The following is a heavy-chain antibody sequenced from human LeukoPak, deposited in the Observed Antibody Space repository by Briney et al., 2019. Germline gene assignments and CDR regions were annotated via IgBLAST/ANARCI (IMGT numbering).Heavy chain of an antibody. J-gene: IGHJ4*02. D-gene: IGHD4-17*01. CDR2: ISSSSSYI. V-gene: IGHV3-21*01. CDR3: ARDSPTVTKAGGLGSDY. Sequence: GGSLRLSCAASEFTFSSYSMNWVRQAPGKGLEWVSSISSSSSYIYYADSVKGRFTISRDNAKNSLYLQMNSLRAEDTAVYYCARDSPTVTKAGGLGSDYRGQGTLVTVSS. CDR1: EFTFSSYS.